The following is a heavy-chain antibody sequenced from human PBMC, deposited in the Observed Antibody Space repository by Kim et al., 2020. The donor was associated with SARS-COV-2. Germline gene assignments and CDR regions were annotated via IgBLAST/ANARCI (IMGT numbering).Heavy chain of an antibody. CDR3: AKDYRYCSGGSCYFGLGYFDY. V-gene: IGHV3-23*01. CDR1: GFTFSSYA. J-gene: IGHJ4*02. CDR2: ISGSGGST. D-gene: IGHD2-15*01. Sequence: GVSLRLSCAASGFTFSSYAMSWVRQAPGKGLEWVSAISGSGGSTYYADSVKGRFTISRDNSKNTLYLQMNSLRAEDTAVYYCAKDYRYCSGGSCYFGLGYFDYWGQGTLVTVSS.